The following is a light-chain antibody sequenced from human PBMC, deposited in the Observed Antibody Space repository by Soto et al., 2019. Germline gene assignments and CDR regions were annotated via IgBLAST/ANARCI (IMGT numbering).Light chain of an antibody. Sequence: QSALTQPPSASGSPGQSVTISCTGTSSDVGGYKYVSWYQQHPGKAPKLIIYEASKRPSGVPDRFSGSKSGNTASLTVSGLQAEDEADYYCSSYAGSSNFVFGGGTKLTVL. V-gene: IGLV2-8*01. CDR3: SSYAGSSNFV. CDR1: SSDVGGYKY. J-gene: IGLJ2*01. CDR2: EAS.